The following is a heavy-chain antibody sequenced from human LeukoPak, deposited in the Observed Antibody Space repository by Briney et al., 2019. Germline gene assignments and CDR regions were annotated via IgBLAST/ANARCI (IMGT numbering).Heavy chain of an antibody. D-gene: IGHD4-11*01. Sequence: GGSLRLSCEGSGFVFVSYGVSWVRQAPGKGLEWVSGITGSGGSTNYADAVKGRFTVSRDNSKNTVYLQMNSLRAEDTAVYYCARAPVSFDLWGQGTLVTVSS. CDR2: ITGSGGST. J-gene: IGHJ4*02. V-gene: IGHV3-23*01. CDR1: GFVFVSYG. CDR3: ARAPVSFDL.